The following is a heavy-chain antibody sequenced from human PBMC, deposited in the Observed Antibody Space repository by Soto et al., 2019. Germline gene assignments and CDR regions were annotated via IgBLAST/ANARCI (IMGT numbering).Heavy chain of an antibody. D-gene: IGHD1-20*01. J-gene: IGHJ4*02. CDR1: GGSISSYY. CDR2: IYYSGST. CDR3: ARRYGYSFDY. Sequence: QVQLQESGPGLVKPSETLSLTCTVSGGSISSYYWSWIRQPPGKGLEWIGYIYYSGSTNYNPSLQRRVTISVDTSKNQFSLKLSSVTAADTAVYYCARRYGYSFDYWGQGTLVTVSS. V-gene: IGHV4-59*08.